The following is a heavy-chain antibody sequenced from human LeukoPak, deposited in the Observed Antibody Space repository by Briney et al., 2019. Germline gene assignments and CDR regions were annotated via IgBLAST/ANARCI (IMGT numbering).Heavy chain of an antibody. J-gene: IGHJ3*02. D-gene: IGHD6-19*01. CDR2: INPNSGGT. Sequence: APVKVSCKASGYTFTGYYMHWVRQAPGQGLEWMGWINPNSGGTNYAQKLQGRVTMTRDTSISTAYMELSRLRSDDTAVYYCARVFRQWLVRNAFDIWGQGTMVTVSS. CDR1: GYTFTGYY. V-gene: IGHV1-2*02. CDR3: ARVFRQWLVRNAFDI.